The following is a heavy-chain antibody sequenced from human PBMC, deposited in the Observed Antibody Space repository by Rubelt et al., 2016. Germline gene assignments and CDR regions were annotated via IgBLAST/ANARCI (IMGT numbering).Heavy chain of an antibody. Sequence: FAMHWVRQAPGKGLEWVSVISYDGKNKYYADSVEGRFTISRDNSKSTLYLQMNSLRAEDTAMYYCARGSGSDGGIYFDSWGQGTLVTVSS. CDR2: ISYDGKNK. CDR3: ARGSGSDGGIYFDS. D-gene: IGHD1-26*01. V-gene: IGHV3-30*04. CDR1: FA. J-gene: IGHJ4*02.